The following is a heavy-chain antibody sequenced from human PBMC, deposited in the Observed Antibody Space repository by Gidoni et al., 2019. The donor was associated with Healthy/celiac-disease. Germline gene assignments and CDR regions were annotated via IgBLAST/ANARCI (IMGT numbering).Heavy chain of an antibody. CDR3: ARGVKNSVLRFLEWLQNYGM. D-gene: IGHD3-3*01. CDR1: GGSFSGYY. J-gene: IGHJ6*01. Sequence: VQLQPWGAGLLKPSETLSLTCAVYGGSFSGYYWSWIRQPPGKGLEWIGEINHSGSTNYNPSLKSRVTISGDTSKNQFSLKLSSVTAADTAVYYCARGVKNSVLRFLEWLQNYGM. V-gene: IGHV4-34*01. CDR2: INHSGST.